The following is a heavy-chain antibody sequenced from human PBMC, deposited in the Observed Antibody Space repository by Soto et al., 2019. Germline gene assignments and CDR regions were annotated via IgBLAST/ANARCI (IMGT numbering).Heavy chain of an antibody. Sequence: SETLSLTCTVSGGSISSGGYYWSWIRQHPGKGLEWIGYIYYSGSTYYNPSLKSRVTISVDTSKNQFSLKLSSVTAADTAVYYCARGGLGYCSGGSCYSAELSRYYYGMAVWAQGTTVTVSS. D-gene: IGHD2-15*01. CDR2: IYYSGST. CDR1: GGSISSGGYY. V-gene: IGHV4-31*03. CDR3: ARGGLGYCSGGSCYSAELSRYYYGMAV. J-gene: IGHJ6*02.